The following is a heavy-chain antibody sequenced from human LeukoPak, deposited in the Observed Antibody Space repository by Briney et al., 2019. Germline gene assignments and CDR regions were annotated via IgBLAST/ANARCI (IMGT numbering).Heavy chain of an antibody. D-gene: IGHD4-23*01. Sequence: SETLSLTCAVYGGSFSGYYWSWIRQPPGKELEWIGEINHSGSTNYNPSLKSRVTISVDTSKNQFSLKLSSVTAADTAVYYCARAYDYGGNMLDHWGQGTLVTVSS. CDR3: ARAYDYGGNMLDH. CDR2: INHSGST. J-gene: IGHJ4*02. CDR1: GGSFSGYY. V-gene: IGHV4-34*01.